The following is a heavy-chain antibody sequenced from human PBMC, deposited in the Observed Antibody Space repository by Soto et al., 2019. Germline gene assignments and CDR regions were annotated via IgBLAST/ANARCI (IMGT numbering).Heavy chain of an antibody. CDR2: IYSGGST. D-gene: IGHD2-2*01. J-gene: IGHJ6*02. CDR1: GFTVSSKY. V-gene: IGHV3-66*01. CDR3: ARESSLPAADYYYYGMDV. Sequence: GGSLRLYCAACGFTVSSKYMSWVRQAPGKGLEWVSVIYSGGSTYYADSVKGRFTISRDNSKNTLYLQMNSLRAEDTAVYYCARESSLPAADYYYYGMDVWGQGTTVTVSS.